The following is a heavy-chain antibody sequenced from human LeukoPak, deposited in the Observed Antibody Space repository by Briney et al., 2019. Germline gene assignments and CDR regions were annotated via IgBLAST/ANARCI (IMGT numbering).Heavy chain of an antibody. V-gene: IGHV3-23*01. D-gene: IGHD2-8*01. J-gene: IGHJ4*02. CDR1: GFTFSSYA. CDR3: AKRHIVLMVYATAGTWDY. CDR2: ISGSGGST. Sequence: GGSLRLSCAASGFTFSSYAMSWVRQAPGEGLEWVSAISGSGGSTYYADSVKGRFTISRDNSKNTLYLQMHSLRAEDTAVYYCAKRHIVLMVYATAGTWDYWGQGTLVTVSS.